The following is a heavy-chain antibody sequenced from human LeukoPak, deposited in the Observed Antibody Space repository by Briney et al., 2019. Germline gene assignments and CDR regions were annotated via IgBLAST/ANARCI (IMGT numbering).Heavy chain of an antibody. J-gene: IGHJ4*02. Sequence: SETLSLTCTVSGGSMSSYYWSWIRQPPGKGLEWSGYIYYSGSTNYNPSLKSRVTISVDTSKNQFSLKLSSVTAADTAVYYCARAGSRGWYFDYWGQGTLVTVSS. V-gene: IGHV4-59*01. CDR3: ARAGSRGWYFDY. CDR1: GGSMSSYY. CDR2: IYYSGST. D-gene: IGHD6-19*01.